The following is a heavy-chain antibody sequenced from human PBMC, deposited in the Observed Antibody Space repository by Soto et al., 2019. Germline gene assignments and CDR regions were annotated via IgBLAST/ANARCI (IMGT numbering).Heavy chain of an antibody. CDR1: GYTFTSYG. V-gene: IGHV1-18*01. CDR2: ISAYNGNT. Sequence: ASVKVSCKASGYTFTSYGISWVRQAPGQGPEWMGWISAYNGNTNYAQKLQGRVTMTTDTSTSTAYMELRSLRSDDTAVYYCARDDILTGYYAFDIWGQGTMVTVSS. D-gene: IGHD3-9*01. J-gene: IGHJ3*02. CDR3: ARDDILTGYYAFDI.